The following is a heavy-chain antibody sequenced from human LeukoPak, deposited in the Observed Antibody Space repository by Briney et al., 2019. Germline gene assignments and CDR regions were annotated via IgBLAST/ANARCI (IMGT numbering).Heavy chain of an antibody. J-gene: IGHJ4*02. D-gene: IGHD3-10*01. V-gene: IGHV3-30*02. CDR2: IRYDGSNV. CDR3: AKDRSGRYYYGSGSYPAYFDY. Sequence: GGSLRLSCAASGFIFSNYGMNWVRQAPGKGLEWVGFIRYDGSNVYYVDSVKGRFTISRDNSKNTLYLQMNSLRAEDTAVYYCAKDRSGRYYYGSGSYPAYFDYWGQGTLVTVSS. CDR1: GFIFSNYG.